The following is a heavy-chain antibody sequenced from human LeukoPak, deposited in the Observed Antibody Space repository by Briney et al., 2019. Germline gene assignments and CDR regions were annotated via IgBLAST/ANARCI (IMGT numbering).Heavy chain of an antibody. D-gene: IGHD3-22*01. V-gene: IGHV1-8*02. CDR1: GYTFTSYD. CDR2: MNPNSGNT. Sequence: ASVKVSCKASGYTFTSYDINWVRQATGQGLEWMGWMNPNSGNTGYAQKFQGRVTMTRDMSTSTVYMELSSLRSEDTAVYYCARPDSSGYYYHYAFDIWGQGTMVTVSS. J-gene: IGHJ3*02. CDR3: ARPDSSGYYYHYAFDI.